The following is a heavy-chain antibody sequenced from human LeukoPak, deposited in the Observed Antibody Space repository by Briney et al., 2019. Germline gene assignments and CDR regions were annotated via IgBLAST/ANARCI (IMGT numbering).Heavy chain of an antibody. D-gene: IGHD3-9*01. V-gene: IGHV4-39*01. J-gene: IGHJ4*02. Sequence: LRLSCAASGFTFSDYYMSWIRQPPGKGLEWIGSIYYSGSTYYNPSLKSRVTMSVDTSKNQFSLKLSSVTAADTAVYYCARQGYDILTGSITTSDYWGQGTLVTVSS. CDR2: IYYSGST. CDR3: ARQGYDILTGSITTSDY. CDR1: GFTFSDYY.